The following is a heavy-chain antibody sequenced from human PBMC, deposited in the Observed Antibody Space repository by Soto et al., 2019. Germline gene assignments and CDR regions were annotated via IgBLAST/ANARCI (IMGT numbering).Heavy chain of an antibody. V-gene: IGHV4-39*01. Sequence: AETLSLTCTVSGGSIISSNFYWGGIRQPPGKGLELIGSVEYGGSTYASPSLKSRVTLSADTSKNQFSLKLTSVTAADTAISNCASHVRRAVTINWSDPWGHGTQDTVS. J-gene: IGHJ5*02. CDR1: GGSIISSNFY. D-gene: IGHD4-17*01. CDR3: ASHVRRAVTINWSDP. CDR2: VEYGGST.